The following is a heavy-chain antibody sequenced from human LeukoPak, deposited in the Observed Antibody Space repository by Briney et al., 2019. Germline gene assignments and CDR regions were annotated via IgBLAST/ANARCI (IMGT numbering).Heavy chain of an antibody. V-gene: IGHV3-7*01. CDR3: ARPEGLAAYWYDY. Sequence: GGSLRLSCAASGFTFSTYWMSWVRQAPGKGLEWVANIKQDGSEKYYVDSVKGRFTISRDNAKNSLYLQINSLRAEDTAVYYCARPEGLAAYWYDYWGQGTLVTVSS. CDR1: GFTFSTYW. J-gene: IGHJ4*02. D-gene: IGHD2-21*01. CDR2: IKQDGSEK.